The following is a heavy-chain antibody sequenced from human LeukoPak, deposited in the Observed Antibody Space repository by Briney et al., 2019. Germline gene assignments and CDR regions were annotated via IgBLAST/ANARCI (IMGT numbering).Heavy chain of an antibody. CDR3: ARHDPRGEPARLGFFDY. CDR1: GASISPYY. D-gene: IGHD6-6*01. V-gene: IGHV4-59*08. J-gene: IGHJ4*02. CDR2: IYYSGST. Sequence: SETLSLTCTVSGASISPYYWSWIRQPPGKGLEWIGYIYYSGSTNYNPSLKGRVTISVDTSKNQFSLNLSSVTAADTAVYYCARHDPRGEPARLGFFDYWGQGTLVTVSS.